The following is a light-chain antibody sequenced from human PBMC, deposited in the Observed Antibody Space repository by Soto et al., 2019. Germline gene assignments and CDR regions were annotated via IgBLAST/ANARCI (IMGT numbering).Light chain of an antibody. V-gene: IGKV1-33*01. J-gene: IGKJ4*01. CDR1: QDIRNY. CDR3: QQCDDFIT. CDR2: EAS. Sequence: DIQMTQSPSSLSASVGDRVTITCQASQDIRNYLNWYQQKPGKAPKLLIYEASNLETGVPSRFSGTGSGRSFTFSINSLQPEDIATYYCQQCDDFITFGGGTRIEIK.